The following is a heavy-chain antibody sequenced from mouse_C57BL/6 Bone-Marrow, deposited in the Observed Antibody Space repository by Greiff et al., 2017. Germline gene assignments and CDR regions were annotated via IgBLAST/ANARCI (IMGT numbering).Heavy chain of an antibody. V-gene: IGHV1-81*01. J-gene: IGHJ2*01. Sequence: VKLVESGAELARPGASVKLSCKASGYTFTSYGISWVKQRTGQGLEWIGEIYPRSGNTYYNEKFKGKATLTADKSSSTAYMELRSLTSEDSAVYFCARSRYYGSPHFDYWGQGTTLTVSS. CDR3: ARSRYYGSPHFDY. D-gene: IGHD1-1*01. CDR2: IYPRSGNT. CDR1: GYTFTSYG.